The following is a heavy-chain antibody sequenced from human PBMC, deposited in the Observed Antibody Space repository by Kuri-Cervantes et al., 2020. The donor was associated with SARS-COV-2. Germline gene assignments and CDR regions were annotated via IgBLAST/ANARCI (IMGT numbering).Heavy chain of an antibody. J-gene: IGHJ4*02. V-gene: IGHV3-73*01. CDR2: VRGKANNYAT. Sequence: GESLKISCEVSGFLFSASAIHWVRQGSGKGLEWVGRVRGKANNYATAYAASVKGRFTISRDNAKNSLYLQMNSLRAEDTAVYYCARESLSPSRGTVGATVDFDYWGQGTLVTVSS. CDR1: GFLFSASA. D-gene: IGHD1-26*01. CDR3: ARESLSPSRGTVGATVDFDY.